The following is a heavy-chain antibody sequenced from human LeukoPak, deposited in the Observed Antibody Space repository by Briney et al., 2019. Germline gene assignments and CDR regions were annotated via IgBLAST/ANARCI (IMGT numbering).Heavy chain of an antibody. CDR1: GFTFSSYS. J-gene: IGHJ4*02. Sequence: GSLRLSCAASGFTFSSYSMNWVRQAPGKGLEWVSSISSSSSYIYYADSVKGRFTISRDNAKNSLYLQMNSLRAEDTAVYYCARDRFGDGYSPFDYWGQGTLVTVSS. D-gene: IGHD5-24*01. CDR2: ISSSSSYI. CDR3: ARDRFGDGYSPFDY. V-gene: IGHV3-21*01.